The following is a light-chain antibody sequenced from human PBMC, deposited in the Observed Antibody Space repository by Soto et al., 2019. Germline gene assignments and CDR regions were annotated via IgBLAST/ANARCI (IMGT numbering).Light chain of an antibody. V-gene: IGLV2-8*01. Sequence: QSVLTQPPSASGSPGQSVTISCTGTNSDVGGYNYVSWYQQHPGKAPKLMISEVSKRPSGVPDRFSGSKSGNTASLTVSGHQAEDEDDYYCSSFAGNNNLVFGGGTKLTVL. J-gene: IGLJ2*01. CDR2: EVS. CDR1: NSDVGGYNY. CDR3: SSFAGNNNLV.